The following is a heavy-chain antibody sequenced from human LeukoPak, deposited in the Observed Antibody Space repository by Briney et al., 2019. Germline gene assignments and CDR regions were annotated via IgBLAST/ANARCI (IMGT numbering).Heavy chain of an antibody. CDR2: ISSSSSTI. V-gene: IGHV3-48*04. D-gene: IGHD3-9*01. CDR3: AKGPRRITIFSNHLDY. Sequence: GGSLRLSCAASGFTFSSYSMNWVRQAPGKGLEWVSYISSSSSTIYYADSVKGRFTISRDNAKNSLYLQMNSLRAEDTAVYYCAKGPRRITIFSNHLDYWGQGALVTVSS. CDR1: GFTFSSYS. J-gene: IGHJ4*02.